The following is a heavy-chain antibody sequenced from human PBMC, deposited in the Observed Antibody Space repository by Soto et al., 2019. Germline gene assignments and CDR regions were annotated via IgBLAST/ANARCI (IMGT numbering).Heavy chain of an antibody. CDR2: INHSGST. D-gene: IGHD6-19*01. CDR3: ARGPRAGLRYSSGWYDY. CDR1: GGSFSGYY. J-gene: IGHJ4*02. V-gene: IGHV4-34*01. Sequence: PSETLSLTCAVYGGSFSGYYWSWIRQPPGKGLEWIGEINHSGSTNYNPSLKSRVTISVDTSKNQFSLKLSSVTAADTAVYYCARGPRAGLRYSSGWYDYWGQGTLVTVSS.